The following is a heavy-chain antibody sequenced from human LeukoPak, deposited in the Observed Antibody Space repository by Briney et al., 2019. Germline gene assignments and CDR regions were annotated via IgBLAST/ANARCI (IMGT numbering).Heavy chain of an antibody. CDR1: GFTFSSYA. J-gene: IGHJ4*02. V-gene: IGHV3-23*01. Sequence: GGSLRLSCAASGFTFSSYAMSWVRQAPGKGLKWVSAISGSGGSTYYADSVKGRFTVSRDNSKNTLYLQMNSLRAEDTAVYYCAKAQTYYDYVWGSIYYFDYWGQGTLVTVSS. D-gene: IGHD3-16*01. CDR3: AKAQTYYDYVWGSIYYFDY. CDR2: ISGSGGST.